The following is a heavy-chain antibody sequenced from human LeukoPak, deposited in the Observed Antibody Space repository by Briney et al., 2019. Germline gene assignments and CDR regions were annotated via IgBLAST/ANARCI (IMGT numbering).Heavy chain of an antibody. CDR3: ARITIFGVAVVSYYFDY. V-gene: IGHV1-69*13. CDR2: IIPIFGTA. CDR1: GYTFTGYY. Sequence: ASVKVSCKASGYTFTGYYMHWVRQAPGQGLEWMGGIIPIFGTANYAQKFQGRVTITADESTSTAYMELSSLRSEDTAVYYCARITIFGVAVVSYYFDYWGQGTLVTVSS. J-gene: IGHJ4*02. D-gene: IGHD3-3*01.